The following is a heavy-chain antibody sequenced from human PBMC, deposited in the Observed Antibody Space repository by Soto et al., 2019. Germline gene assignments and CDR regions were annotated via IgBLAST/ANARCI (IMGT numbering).Heavy chain of an antibody. CDR3: TTEYLSGWYYFDY. J-gene: IGHJ4*02. CDR1: GFTFSNAW. V-gene: IGHV3-15*01. Sequence: GGSLRLSCAASGFTFSNAWMSWVRQAPGKGLEWVGRIKSKTDGGTTDYAAPVKGRFTISRDDSKNTLYLQMNSLKTEDTAVYYCTTEYLSGWYYFDYWGQGTLVTVSS. D-gene: IGHD6-19*01. CDR2: IKSKTDGGTT.